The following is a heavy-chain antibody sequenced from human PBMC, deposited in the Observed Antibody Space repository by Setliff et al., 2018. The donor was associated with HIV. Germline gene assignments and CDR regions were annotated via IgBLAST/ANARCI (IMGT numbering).Heavy chain of an antibody. Sequence: SETLSLTCTVSGGSTSSYFWSWVRQSPGKGLEWIGYIHNTGSTDSNPSLKSRVTMSVDTSKNQFSLKLRSVTAADTAVYYCARGEILQWSDYWGQGTLVTVSS. V-gene: IGHV4-59*01. CDR3: ARGEILQWSDY. CDR2: IHNTGST. J-gene: IGHJ4*02. CDR1: GGSTSSYF. D-gene: IGHD2-15*01.